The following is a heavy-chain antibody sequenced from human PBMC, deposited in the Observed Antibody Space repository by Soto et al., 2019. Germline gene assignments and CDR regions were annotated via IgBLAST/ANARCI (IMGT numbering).Heavy chain of an antibody. J-gene: IGHJ6*02. Sequence: SVKVSCKASGGTFSSYAISWVRQAPGQGLEWMGGIIPIFGTANYAQKFQGRVTITADESTSTAYMELSSLRSEDTAVYYCARGEEMDTAMVTSNYYYYGMDVWGQGTTVTVSS. V-gene: IGHV1-69*13. CDR1: GGTFSSYA. CDR2: IIPIFGTA. CDR3: ARGEEMDTAMVTSNYYYYGMDV. D-gene: IGHD5-18*01.